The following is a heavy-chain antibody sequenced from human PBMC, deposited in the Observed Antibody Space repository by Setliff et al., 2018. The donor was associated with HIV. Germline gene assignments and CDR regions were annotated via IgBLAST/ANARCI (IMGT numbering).Heavy chain of an antibody. D-gene: IGHD6-13*01. V-gene: IGHV4-39*02. CDR1: AGSIRSSTYY. J-gene: IGHJ5*02. Sequence: SETLSLTCTVSAGSIRSSTYYWAWIRQPPWKGLEWIGTIYYRGSTYYNPSLKSRATISVDMSKNQFSLRLSSVTAADTAVYYCAREGGTGRSSWYGAYWYDPWGQGTLVTFSS. CDR2: IYYRGST. CDR3: AREGGTGRSSWYGAYWYDP.